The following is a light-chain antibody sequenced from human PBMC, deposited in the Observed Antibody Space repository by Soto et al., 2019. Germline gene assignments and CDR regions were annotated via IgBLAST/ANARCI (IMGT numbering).Light chain of an antibody. CDR1: QSVSSSY. Sequence: EIVLTQSPGTLSLSPGERATLSCRASQSVSSSYLAWYQQKPGQAPRLLIYGASSRATGIPDRFSGSGSGIDFTLTISRLEPEDFAVYYCQQYGSSRNTFGQGTKLEIK. CDR3: QQYGSSRNT. J-gene: IGKJ2*01. V-gene: IGKV3-20*01. CDR2: GAS.